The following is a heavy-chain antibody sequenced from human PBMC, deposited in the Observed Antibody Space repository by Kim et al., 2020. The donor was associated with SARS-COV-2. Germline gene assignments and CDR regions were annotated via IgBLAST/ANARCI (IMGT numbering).Heavy chain of an antibody. CDR1: GFTFSSYG. V-gene: IGHV3-48*02. CDR2: IGGSGYTK. D-gene: IGHD3-22*01. Sequence: GGSLRLSCAASGFTFSSYGMNWVRQAPGRGLEWVSYIGGSGYTKYYADSVKGRFSISRDNAGNSLYLQMDSLRDEDTAIYFCARDRSSGYYGTFDHWGQGSLVTVSS. J-gene: IGHJ4*02. CDR3: ARDRSSGYYGTFDH.